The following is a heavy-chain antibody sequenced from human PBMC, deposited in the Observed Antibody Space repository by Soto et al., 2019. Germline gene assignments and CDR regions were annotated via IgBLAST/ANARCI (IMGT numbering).Heavy chain of an antibody. V-gene: IGHV1-69*01. CDR2: IIHIFGTA. CDR1: GGTFSSYA. D-gene: IGHD3-3*01. J-gene: IGHJ6*02. Sequence: QVQLVQSGAEVKKPGSSVKVSCKASGGTFSSYAISWVRQAPGQGLEWMGGIIHIFGTANYAQTVQGRVTFTADESTSTADMELSSLRSEDTAVYYCASKAGSFSSPLYYYYGMDVWGQGTTVTVAS. CDR3: ASKAGSFSSPLYYYYGMDV.